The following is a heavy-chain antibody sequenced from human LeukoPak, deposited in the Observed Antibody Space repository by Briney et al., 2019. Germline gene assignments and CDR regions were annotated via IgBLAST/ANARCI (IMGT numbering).Heavy chain of an antibody. J-gene: IGHJ4*02. CDR1: GLTFSSYP. Sequence: GGSLRLSCAASGLTFSSYPMHWVRQAPGKGLEWVAVISYDGSEKHYADPVKGRFTISRDNSKNSLYLQMNNLRAEDTAVYYCARGPATRVYYFDYWGQGTLVTVSS. D-gene: IGHD1-26*01. V-gene: IGHV3-30-3*01. CDR3: ARGPATRVYYFDY. CDR2: ISYDGSEK.